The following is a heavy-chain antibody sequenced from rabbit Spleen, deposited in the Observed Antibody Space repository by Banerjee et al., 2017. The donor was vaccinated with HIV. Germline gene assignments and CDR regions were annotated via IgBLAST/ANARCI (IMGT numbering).Heavy chain of an antibody. CDR2: IDAGSSGFT. CDR1: GVSFSISSY. CDR3: ARGSAAMTMVITGYYLNL. D-gene: IGHD2-1*01. V-gene: IGHV1S40*01. J-gene: IGHJ4*01. Sequence: QSLEESGGDLVKPGASLTLTCTASGVSFSISSYMCWVRQAPGKGLEWMACIDAGSSGFTYFATWAKGRFTISKISSTTVTLQMTRLTAADTATYFCARGSAAMTMVITGYYLNLWGPGTLVTVS.